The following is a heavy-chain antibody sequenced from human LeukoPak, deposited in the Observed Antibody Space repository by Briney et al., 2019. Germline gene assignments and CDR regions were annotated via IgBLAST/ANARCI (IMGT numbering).Heavy chain of an antibody. Sequence: SETLSLTCRVSGGSISRYYWSWIRQPAGKGLEWVGRIYTSRSTNYNSSLKRRVTMSVNTSRNQFSLKLSSVAAADTAVYYCATSISSAAYRFDYWGQGTLVTVSS. CDR1: GGSISRYY. J-gene: IGHJ4*01. D-gene: IGHD6-13*01. CDR3: ATSISSAAYRFDY. CDR2: IYTSRST. V-gene: IGHV4-4*07.